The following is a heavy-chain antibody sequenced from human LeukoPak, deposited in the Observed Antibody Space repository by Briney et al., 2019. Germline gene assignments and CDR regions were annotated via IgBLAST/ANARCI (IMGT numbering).Heavy chain of an antibody. CDR2: IYYSGST. D-gene: IGHD2-21*02. CDR3: ARQGDRGAFDI. Sequence: SETLSLTCTVSGGSISSSSYYWGWIRQPPGKGLEWIGSIYYSGSTYYNPSLKSRVTISVDTSKNQFSLKLSSVTAADTAVYYCARQGDRGAFDIWGQGTMVTVSS. V-gene: IGHV4-39*01. J-gene: IGHJ3*02. CDR1: GGSISSSSYY.